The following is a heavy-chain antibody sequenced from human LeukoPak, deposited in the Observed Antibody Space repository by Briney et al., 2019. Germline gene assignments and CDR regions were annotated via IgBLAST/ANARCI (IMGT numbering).Heavy chain of an antibody. CDR1: GYTFRSYG. V-gene: IGHV3-33*01. CDR2: IWYDGSNK. D-gene: IGHD3-22*01. Sequence: PGGALRLSLSASGYTFRSYGMHWVRQAPGKGLEWVAVIWYDGSNKYYADSVKGRFTISRDNSKNTLYLQMNSLRAEDTAVYYCAGGYYDSSGTSPWGYVDYYYYYGMDVWGQGTTVTVSS. CDR3: AGGYYDSSGTSPWGYVDYYYYYGMDV. J-gene: IGHJ6*02.